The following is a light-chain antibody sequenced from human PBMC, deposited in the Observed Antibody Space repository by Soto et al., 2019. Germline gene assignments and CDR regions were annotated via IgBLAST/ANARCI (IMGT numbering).Light chain of an antibody. V-gene: IGKV1-9*01. Sequence: IQLTQSPSSLSASEGDRVTITCRASQGISSYLAWYQQKPGKAPKYLIYGASTLSSGVPSRFSGSGSGTDFTLTISSLQPEDFATYYCQQLHSYPYTFGPGTKVDI. CDR1: QGISSY. J-gene: IGKJ3*01. CDR3: QQLHSYPYT. CDR2: GAS.